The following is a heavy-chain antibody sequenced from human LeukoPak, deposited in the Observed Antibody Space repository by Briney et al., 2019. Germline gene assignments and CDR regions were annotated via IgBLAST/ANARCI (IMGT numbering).Heavy chain of an antibody. D-gene: IGHD3-10*01. CDR1: GYSFSDYY. V-gene: IGHV1-2*02. CDR2: MIPNSGVT. J-gene: IGHJ3*02. CDR3: CVTNYAQKFQGRVTMPGDTSIHTAYMELSPVRSDDTAVYYCARLWCSNVNCFVGAFVI. Sequence: ASVKVSCKASGYSFSDYYIHWVRQAPGQGLEWIGCMIPNSGVTNYAQKFQGTGTITGDHAINQAHTELGPLRSDAQAVYYRCVTNYAQKFQGRVTMPGDTSIHTAYMELSPVRSDDTAVYYCARLWCSNVNCFVGAFVIWGEGA.